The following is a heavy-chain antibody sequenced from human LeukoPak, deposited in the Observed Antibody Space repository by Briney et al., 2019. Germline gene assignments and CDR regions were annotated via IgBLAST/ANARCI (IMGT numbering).Heavy chain of an antibody. V-gene: IGHV1-8*01. Sequence: GASVKVSCKASGYTSTSYDINWVRQATGQGLEWMGWMNPNSGNTGYAQKFQGRVTMTRNTSISTAYMELSSLKSEDTAVYYCARDVGVAAAGTCDYWGQGTLVTVSS. CDR3: ARDVGVAAAGTCDY. CDR1: GYTSTSYD. J-gene: IGHJ4*02. CDR2: MNPNSGNT. D-gene: IGHD6-13*01.